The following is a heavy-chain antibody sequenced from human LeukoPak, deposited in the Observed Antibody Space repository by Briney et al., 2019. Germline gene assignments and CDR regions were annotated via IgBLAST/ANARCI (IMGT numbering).Heavy chain of an antibody. J-gene: IGHJ4*02. CDR2: VSASGSAT. D-gene: IGHD2/OR15-2a*01. Sequence: GGSLRLSCAASGFTFSTYAMNWVRQAPGKGLEWVSYVSASGSATYYGDSVKGRFTISRDNAKNSVYMQMNSLRDEDTAVYYCARISGLGAREYLDHWGQGTLVTVSS. CDR3: ARISGLGAREYLDH. V-gene: IGHV3-48*02. CDR1: GFTFSTYA.